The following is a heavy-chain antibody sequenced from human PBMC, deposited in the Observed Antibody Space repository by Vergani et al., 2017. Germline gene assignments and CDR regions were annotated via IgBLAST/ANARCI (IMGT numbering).Heavy chain of an antibody. CDR3: ARHGGCGPWSCSDAFDI. V-gene: IGHV1-2*02. D-gene: IGHD2-21*01. J-gene: IGHJ3*02. CDR1: GYTFTGYY. Sequence: QVQLVQSGAEVKKPGASVKVSCKASGYTFTGYYMHWVRQAPGQGLEWMGWINPNSGGTNYAQKIQGRVTMTRDTSISTAYMGLSRLRSDDTAVYYCARHGGCGPWSCSDAFDIWGQGTMVTVSS. CDR2: INPNSGGT.